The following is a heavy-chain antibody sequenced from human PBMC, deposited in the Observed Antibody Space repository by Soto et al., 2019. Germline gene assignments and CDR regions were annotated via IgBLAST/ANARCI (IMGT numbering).Heavy chain of an antibody. J-gene: IGHJ4*02. D-gene: IGHD3-22*01. CDR1: GYTFTSYA. Sequence: QVQLVQSGAEEKKPGASVKVSCKASGYTFTSYAMHWVRQAPGQRLEWMGWINAGNGNTKYSKKFQGRVTITRDTSASTAYMELSSLRSEDTAVYYCARSSSYYFIDDYWGQGTLVTVSS. CDR3: ARSSSYYFIDDY. V-gene: IGHV1-3*05. CDR2: INAGNGNT.